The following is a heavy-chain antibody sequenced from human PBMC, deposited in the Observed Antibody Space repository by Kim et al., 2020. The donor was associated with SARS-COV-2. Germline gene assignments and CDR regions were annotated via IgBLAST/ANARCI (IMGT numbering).Heavy chain of an antibody. J-gene: IGHJ6*02. Sequence: GGSLRLSCAASGFTFSSYGMHWVRQAPGKGLEWVAVIWYDGSNKYYADSVKGRFTISRDNSKNTLYLQMNSLRAEDTAVYYCARDKLLRYFDWFNPRNYYYYGMEGWGQGTTVTVSS. V-gene: IGHV3-33*01. CDR2: IWYDGSNK. D-gene: IGHD3-9*01. CDR3: ARDKLLRYFDWFNPRNYYYYGMEG. CDR1: GFTFSSYG.